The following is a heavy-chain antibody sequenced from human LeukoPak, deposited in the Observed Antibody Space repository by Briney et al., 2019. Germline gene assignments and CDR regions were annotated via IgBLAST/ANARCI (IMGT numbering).Heavy chain of an antibody. CDR1: GGSISSYY. V-gene: IGHV4-59*08. CDR2: IYYSGST. D-gene: IGHD4-17*01. J-gene: IGHJ4*02. Sequence: PSETLSLTCTVSGGSISSYYWSWIRQPPGKGLEWIGYIYYSGSTNYNPSLKSRVTISVDTSKNQFSLKLSSVTAADTAVYYCARTGGYGDYVFDYWGQGTLVTVSS. CDR3: ARTGGYGDYVFDY.